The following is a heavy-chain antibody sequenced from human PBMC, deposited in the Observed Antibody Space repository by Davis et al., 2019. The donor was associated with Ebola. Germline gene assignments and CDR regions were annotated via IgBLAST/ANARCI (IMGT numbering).Heavy chain of an antibody. J-gene: IGHJ3*02. D-gene: IGHD5-24*01. CDR1: GFTFSSYD. V-gene: IGHV3-13*01. CDR2: IGTAGDT. Sequence: GESLKISCAASGFTFSSYDMHWVRQATGKGLEWVSAIGTAGDTYYPGSVKGRFTISRENAKNSLYLQMNSLRAGDTAVYYCAREASRRRDGSRGAIDIWGQGTMVTVSS. CDR3: AREASRRRDGSRGAIDI.